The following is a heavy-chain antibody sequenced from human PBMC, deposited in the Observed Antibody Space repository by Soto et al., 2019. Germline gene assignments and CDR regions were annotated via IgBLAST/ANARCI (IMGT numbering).Heavy chain of an antibody. V-gene: IGHV3-30-3*01. CDR2: ISYDGTNK. D-gene: IGHD5-18*01. CDR3: AKDGGGYNYGYVMLDKYYYGMDV. J-gene: IGHJ6*02. Sequence: QVQLVESGGGVVQPGRSLRLSCAASGFTFSTYAMHWVRQAPGKALEWVAVISYDGTNKYYADSVRGRFTISRDNSKNTLFLQLNSLRAEDTAVYYCAKDGGGYNYGYVMLDKYYYGMDVWGQGTTVTVSS. CDR1: GFTFSTYA.